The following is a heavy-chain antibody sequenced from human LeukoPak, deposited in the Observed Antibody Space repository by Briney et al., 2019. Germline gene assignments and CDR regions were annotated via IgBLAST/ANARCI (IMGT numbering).Heavy chain of an antibody. V-gene: IGHV3-48*04. D-gene: IGHD5-24*01. CDR3: ARQLRVGAFDI. CDR1: GFTFSNYR. Sequence: GGSLRLSCAASGFTFSNYRMSWVRQAPGKGLEWMSYISGSGSTISYADSVSGRFTISTDNAKNSLYLQMNSLRVEDTAVYYCARQLRVGAFDIWGQGTMVTVSS. CDR2: ISGSGSTI. J-gene: IGHJ3*02.